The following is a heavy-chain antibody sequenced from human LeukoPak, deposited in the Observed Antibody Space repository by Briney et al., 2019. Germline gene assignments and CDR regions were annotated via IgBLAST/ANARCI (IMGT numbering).Heavy chain of an antibody. CDR1: GFKFRSYA. Sequence: GGSLRLSCVASGFKFRSYAMNWVRQAPGKGLEWVSSISSSSSYIYYADSVKGRFTISRDNAKNSPYLQMNSLRAEDTAVYYCARDSKLLRITMIVVVPRGYYYGMDVWGQGTTVTVSS. J-gene: IGHJ6*02. CDR2: ISSSSSYI. V-gene: IGHV3-21*01. CDR3: ARDSKLLRITMIVVVPRGYYYGMDV. D-gene: IGHD3-22*01.